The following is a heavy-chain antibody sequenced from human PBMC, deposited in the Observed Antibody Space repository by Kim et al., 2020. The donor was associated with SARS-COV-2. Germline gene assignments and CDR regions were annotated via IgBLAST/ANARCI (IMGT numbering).Heavy chain of an antibody. CDR2: INPNSGDT. V-gene: IGHV1-2*02. CDR3: TRDLAIRPTGGYNWFDP. Sequence: ASVKVSCKASGYTFTGYYIHWVRQAPGQGLEWMGWINPNSGDTKYAEKFQGRVTMTRDTSINTAYVELGRLRSDDTAMYYCTRDLAIRPTGGYNWFDPWGQGTLVSVSS. J-gene: IGHJ5*02. D-gene: IGHD3-10*01. CDR1: GYTFTGYY.